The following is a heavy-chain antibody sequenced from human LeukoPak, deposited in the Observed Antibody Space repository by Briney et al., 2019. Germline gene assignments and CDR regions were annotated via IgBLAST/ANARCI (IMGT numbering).Heavy chain of an antibody. CDR3: ARGGSYLSAFDI. CDR2: ISGSGGST. Sequence: GGSLRLSCAASGFTFSSYGMSWVRQAPGRGLEWVSAISGSGGSTYYADSVKGRFTISRDNSKNTLYLQMNSLRAEDTAVYYCARGGSYLSAFDIWGQGTMVTVSS. J-gene: IGHJ3*02. V-gene: IGHV3-23*01. CDR1: GFTFSSYG. D-gene: IGHD1-26*01.